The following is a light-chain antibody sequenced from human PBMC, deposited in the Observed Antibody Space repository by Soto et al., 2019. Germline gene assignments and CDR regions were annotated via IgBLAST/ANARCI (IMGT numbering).Light chain of an antibody. CDR3: QHRSNWPIT. Sequence: EIVLTQSPATLSLSPGERATLSCRASQSVSSYLAWYQQKPGQAPRLLIYDASNRATGIPARFSGSGSGTDFTLTISGLEPEDFAVYYCQHRSNWPITFGQGTRLEIK. J-gene: IGKJ5*01. CDR2: DAS. CDR1: QSVSSY. V-gene: IGKV3-11*01.